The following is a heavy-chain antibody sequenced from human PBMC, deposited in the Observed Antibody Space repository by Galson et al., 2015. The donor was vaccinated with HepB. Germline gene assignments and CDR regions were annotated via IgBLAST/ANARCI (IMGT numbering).Heavy chain of an antibody. J-gene: IGHJ4*02. CDR1: RFTFSTYS. D-gene: IGHD2-8*01. CDR3: ARVFFMVHANDY. CDR2: ISSGSDYI. V-gene: IGHV3-21*01. Sequence: SLRLSCAASRFTFSTYSMSWVRQAPGKGLEWVSYISSGSDYIYYADSVKARFTISRANAKNSLYLQMNNLRAEDTAVYYCARVFFMVHANDYWGQTTLVPVSS.